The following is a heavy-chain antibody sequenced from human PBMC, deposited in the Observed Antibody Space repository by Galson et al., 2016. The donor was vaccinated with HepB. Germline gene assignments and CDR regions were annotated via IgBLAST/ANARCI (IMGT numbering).Heavy chain of an antibody. D-gene: IGHD3-3*01. CDR1: GYTFSNFW. CDR3: ATSLNDVWSGDCGY. Sequence: QSGAEVKKPGGSLKISCKASGYTFSNFWIGWVRQMPGKGLEWMGIIYPGDSDTRYSPSFQGQVTISADKSKNTAYLQWNSLKASDTAMYYCATSLNDVWSGDCGYWGQGSLVIVSS. V-gene: IGHV5-51*01. J-gene: IGHJ4*02. CDR2: IYPGDSDT.